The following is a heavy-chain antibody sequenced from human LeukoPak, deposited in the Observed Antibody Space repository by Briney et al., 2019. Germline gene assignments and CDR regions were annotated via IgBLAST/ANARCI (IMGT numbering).Heavy chain of an antibody. J-gene: IGHJ4*02. D-gene: IGHD3-10*01. Sequence: PGGSLRLSCAVSGFTFNSYAMNWVRQAPGKGLEWVSAISGSGGTTYYADSVKGRFTIFRDNSKNTLYLQMNSLRAEDTAVYYCARVRGGNFDFWGQGTLVTVSS. V-gene: IGHV3-23*01. CDR3: ARVRGGNFDF. CDR1: GFTFNSYA. CDR2: ISGSGGTT.